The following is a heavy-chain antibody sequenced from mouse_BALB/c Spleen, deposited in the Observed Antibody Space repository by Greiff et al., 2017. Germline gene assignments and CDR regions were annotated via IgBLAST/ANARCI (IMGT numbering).Heavy chain of an antibody. CDR2: ISSGGGST. D-gene: IGHD2-2*01. CDR3: ARLWFPYAMDY. V-gene: IGHV5-12-1*01. J-gene: IGHJ4*01. Sequence: EVKVVESGGGLVKPGGSLKLSCAASGFAFSSYDMSWVRQTPEKRLEWVAYISSGGGSTYYPDTVKGRFTISRDNAKNTLYLQMSSLKSEDTAMYYCARLWFPYAMDYWGQGTSVTVSS. CDR1: GFAFSSYD.